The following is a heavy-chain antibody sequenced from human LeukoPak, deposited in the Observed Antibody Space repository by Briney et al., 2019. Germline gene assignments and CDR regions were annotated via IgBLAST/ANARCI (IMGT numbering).Heavy chain of an antibody. V-gene: IGHV3-30*02. CDR1: GFTFSSYG. Sequence: PGGSLRLSXAASGFTFSSYGMHWVRQAPGKGLEWVAFIRYDGSNKYYADSVKGRFTISRDNSKNTLYLQMNSLRAEDTAVYYCAKPKKSYCSGGSCFVYWGQGTLVTVSS. D-gene: IGHD2-15*01. CDR2: IRYDGSNK. CDR3: AKPKKSYCSGGSCFVY. J-gene: IGHJ4*02.